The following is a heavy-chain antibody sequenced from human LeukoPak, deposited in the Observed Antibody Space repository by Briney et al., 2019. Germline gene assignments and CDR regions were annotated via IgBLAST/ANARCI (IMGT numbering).Heavy chain of an antibody. J-gene: IGHJ6*03. V-gene: IGHV1-18*01. CDR3: ARAVDTTMGNNYYYYYMDV. CDR2: ISGYNGNT. CDR1: GYTFTNYG. Sequence: ASVKVSCKASGYTFTNYGSSWVRQAPGQGLEWMGWISGYNGNTNYAQKFQGRVTLTTDTSTSTAYMELRSLRSDDTAVYYCARAVDTTMGNNYYYYYMDVWGKGTTVTVSS. D-gene: IGHD5-18*01.